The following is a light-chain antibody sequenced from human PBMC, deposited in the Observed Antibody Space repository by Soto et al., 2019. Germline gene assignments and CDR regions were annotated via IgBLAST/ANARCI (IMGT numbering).Light chain of an antibody. CDR3: QQYLSSPFT. J-gene: IGKJ2*01. CDR2: WAS. Sequence: DIVMTQSPDSLAVSLGERDTINCKSSQSVLKSSNNLNYLGWYRQKPGQPPKVLIYWASTRASGVPERFSGSGSGTDFTLTISSLQAEDVAVYYCQQYLSSPFTFGHGTNVEI. CDR1: QSVLKSSNNLNY. V-gene: IGKV4-1*01.